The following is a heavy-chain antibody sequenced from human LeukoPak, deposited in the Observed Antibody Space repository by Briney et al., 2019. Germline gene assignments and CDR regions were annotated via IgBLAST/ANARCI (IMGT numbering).Heavy chain of an antibody. CDR3: ASTMTTNIVY. V-gene: IGHV4-39*01. CDR2: IYYSGST. D-gene: IGHD4-11*01. CDR1: GDSISSNSYY. Sequence: SETLSLTCTVSGDSISSNSYYWGWIRQPPGKGLEWIGTIYYSGSTYYNPSLKSRVTISVDTSKNQFSLKLSSVTAADTAVYYCASTMTTNIVYWGQGTLVTVSS. J-gene: IGHJ4*02.